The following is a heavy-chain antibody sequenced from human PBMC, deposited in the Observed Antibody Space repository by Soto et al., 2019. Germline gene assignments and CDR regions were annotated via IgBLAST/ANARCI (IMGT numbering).Heavy chain of an antibody. D-gene: IGHD3-22*01. V-gene: IGHV2-5*02. CDR1: GFSLTTHGVG. CDR3: AHTYITTGLLVDH. CDR2: IYWDDDK. J-gene: IGHJ4*02. Sequence: SGPTLVNPSQTLTLTCTFSGFSLTTHGVGVGWIRQPPGRALEWLALIYWDDDKRYRPSLKTRLNITKDTSKNKVVLTMNNMEPVDAATYYCAHTYITTGLLVDHRGQGTPVPVSS.